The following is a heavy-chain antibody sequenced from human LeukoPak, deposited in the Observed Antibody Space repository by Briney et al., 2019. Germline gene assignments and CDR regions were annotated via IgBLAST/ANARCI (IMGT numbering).Heavy chain of an antibody. D-gene: IGHD6-13*01. J-gene: IGHJ4*02. CDR3: ARGIAAAGTFDH. CDR1: GFTFSGFA. CDR2: IGSDSKT. V-gene: IGHV3-23*01. Sequence: PGGSLRLSCAASGFTFSGFAMTWVRQAPGKGLGWVSSIGSDSKTHYSESVKGRFAISRDNSKNTLYLQLNSLRADDTAVYYCARGIAAAGTFDHWGQGTLVTVSS.